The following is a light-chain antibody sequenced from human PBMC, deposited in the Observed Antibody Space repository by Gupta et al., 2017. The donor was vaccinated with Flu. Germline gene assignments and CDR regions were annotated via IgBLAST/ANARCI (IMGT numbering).Light chain of an antibody. CDR3: GTWDTSNSLANYVL. CDR2: ENN. V-gene: IGLV1-51*02. J-gene: IGLJ2*01. CDR1: SSNIEKNY. Sequence: QSVFTQPHSVAAAPVQKTIISFSGSSSNIEKNYFSWYQRLPGTAPKLLIYENNKRPSGIPDRFSVSKSGTSATLCITGLQTGDEADYYCGTWDTSNSLANYVLFGGGTKLTVL.